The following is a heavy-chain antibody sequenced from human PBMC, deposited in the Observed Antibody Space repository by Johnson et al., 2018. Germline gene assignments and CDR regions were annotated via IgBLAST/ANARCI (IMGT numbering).Heavy chain of an antibody. V-gene: IGHV3-74*01. J-gene: IGHJ3*01. CDR3: VRDSPGLRDYFEL. CDR2: ISYDGGRT. Sequence: VQLVQSGGGLVQPGGSLRLSCAASVFTFSSYWMHWVRQAPGKGLEWVSRISYDGGRTYYADAVKGRFTISRDNAKNTLFLQKTSLTVEDTAMDYCVRDSPGLRDYFELWGQGAMVTVSS. D-gene: IGHD3-10*01. CDR1: VFTFSSYW.